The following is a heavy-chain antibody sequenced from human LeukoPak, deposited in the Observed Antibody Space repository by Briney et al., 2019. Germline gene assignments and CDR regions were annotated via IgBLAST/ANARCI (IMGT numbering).Heavy chain of an antibody. CDR2: ISGSGGST. CDR1: RFIFSNYA. J-gene: IGHJ3*02. CDR3: AKHPLLSVVPDSIFAFDI. V-gene: IGHV3-23*01. Sequence: GGSLRLSCAASRFIFSNYAMSWVRQAPGKGLEWVSIISGSGGSTYYADSVKGRFTISRDNSKNTLYLQMNSLRAEDTAVYYCAKHPLLSVVPDSIFAFDIWGQGTMVTVSS. D-gene: IGHD2-2*02.